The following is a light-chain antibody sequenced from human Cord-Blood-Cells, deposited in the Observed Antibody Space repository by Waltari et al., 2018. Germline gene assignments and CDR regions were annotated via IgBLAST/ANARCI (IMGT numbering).Light chain of an antibody. Sequence: QSALTQPASVSGSPGQSITISCTGTSSDGGGYNYVSWYQQHPGNAPKLMIYDVSKRPSGVSNRFSGSKSGNTASLTISGLQAEDEADYYCSSYTSSSTRVFGGGTKLTVL. V-gene: IGLV2-14*01. CDR1: SSDGGGYNY. CDR3: SSYTSSSTRV. CDR2: DVS. J-gene: IGLJ3*02.